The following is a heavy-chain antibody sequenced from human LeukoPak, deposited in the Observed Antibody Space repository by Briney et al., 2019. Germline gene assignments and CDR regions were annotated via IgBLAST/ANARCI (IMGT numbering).Heavy chain of an antibody. Sequence: GGSLRLSCAASGFTFSSYGMHWVRQAPGKGLEWVAVISYDGSNKYYADSVKGRFTISRDNSKNTLYLQMNSLRAEDTAVYYCAKDTAPIYCSGGSCYYYYYGMDVWGQGTTVTVSS. CDR3: AKDTAPIYCSGGSCYYYYYGMDV. CDR2: ISYDGSNK. V-gene: IGHV3-30*18. D-gene: IGHD2-15*01. J-gene: IGHJ6*02. CDR1: GFTFSSYG.